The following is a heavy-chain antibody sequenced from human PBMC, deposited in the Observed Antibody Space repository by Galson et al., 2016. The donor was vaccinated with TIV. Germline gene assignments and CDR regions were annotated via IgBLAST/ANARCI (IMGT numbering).Heavy chain of an antibody. J-gene: IGHJ4*02. V-gene: IGHV1-3*01. CDR2: INAGNGNT. Sequence: SVKVSCKAAGYTFTNYAMHWVRRAPGQRLEWMGWINAGNGNTKYSQNFQGRVTITRDTSANTAYMELSSLRSEDTAMYYCARPPYCGGDCFKYDSWGQGTLVTVSS. D-gene: IGHD2-21*01. CDR1: GYTFTNYA. CDR3: ARPPYCGGDCFKYDS.